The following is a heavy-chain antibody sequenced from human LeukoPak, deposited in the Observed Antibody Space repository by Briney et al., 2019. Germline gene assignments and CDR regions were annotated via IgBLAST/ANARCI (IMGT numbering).Heavy chain of an antibody. J-gene: IGHJ3*02. CDR3: AREGGSYEFGAFDI. V-gene: IGHV4-34*01. CDR1: GGSFSGYY. D-gene: IGHD1-26*01. Sequence: SETLSLTCAVYGGSFSGYYWSWIRQPPGKGLEWIGEINHSGSTDYNPSLKSRVTISVDTSKNQFSLKLSSVTAADTAVYYCAREGGSYEFGAFDIWGQGTMVTVSS. CDR2: INHSGST.